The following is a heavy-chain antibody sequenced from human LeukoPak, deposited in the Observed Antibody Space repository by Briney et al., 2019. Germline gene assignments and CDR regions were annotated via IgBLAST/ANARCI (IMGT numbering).Heavy chain of an antibody. D-gene: IGHD3-10*01. V-gene: IGHV4-34*01. J-gene: IGHJ3*02. CDR2: INHSGST. CDR3: ARLGYYYGSGSYYGAFDI. Sequence: PSETLSLTCAVYGGSFSGYYWSWIRQPPGKGLEWIGEINHSGSTNYNPSLKSRVTISVDTSKNQFSLKLSSVTAADTAVYYCARLGYYYGSGSYYGAFDIWGQGTMVTVSS. CDR1: GGSFSGYY.